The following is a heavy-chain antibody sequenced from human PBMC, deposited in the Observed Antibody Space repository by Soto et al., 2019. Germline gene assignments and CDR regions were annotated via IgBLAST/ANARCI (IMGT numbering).Heavy chain of an antibody. CDR3: AKIPTIHYGSGSYYFDY. V-gene: IGHV3-23*01. D-gene: IGHD3-10*01. CDR2: ISGSGGST. CDR1: GFTFSSYA. Sequence: GGSLRLSCAASGFTFSSYAMSWVRQAPGKGLEWVSAISGSGGSTYYAGFVKGRFTISRDNSKNTVFLQLNSLKAEDTAIYFCAKIPTIHYGSGSYYFDYWGQGTLVTVSS. J-gene: IGHJ4*02.